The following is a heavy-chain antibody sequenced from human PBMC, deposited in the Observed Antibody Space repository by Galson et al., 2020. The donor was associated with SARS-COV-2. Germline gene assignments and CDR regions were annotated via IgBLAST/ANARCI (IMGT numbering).Heavy chain of an antibody. V-gene: IGHV1-2*02. D-gene: IGHD3-10*01. J-gene: IGHJ4*02. CDR3: AKGTLYYYNSANYRFDS. CDR2: INPNSGGT. CDR1: GYSLNAYY. Sequence: ASVKFSCKPAGYSLNAYYIHWVRQAPGQGLEWMGWINPNSGGTRNEHKFQDRVTMTRDTSISTAYMELSRLTSDDMAIYYCAKGTLYYYNSANYRFDSWGQGTLVAGSS.